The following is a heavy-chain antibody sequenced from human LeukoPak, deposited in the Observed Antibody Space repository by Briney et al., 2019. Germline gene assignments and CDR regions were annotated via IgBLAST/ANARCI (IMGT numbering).Heavy chain of an antibody. Sequence: GGSLRLSCAASGFTFTNYAMNWVRQAPGKGLEWVSTISPSGGDTYYADSVKGRFTISKDISKNTLYLQMNSLRAEDTAVYYCARRAYNLGALYMWGEERILTVSS. D-gene: IGHD3-16*01. V-gene: IGHV3-23*01. J-gene: IGHJ3*02. CDR3: ARRAYNLGALYM. CDR2: ISPSGGDT. CDR1: GFTFTNYA.